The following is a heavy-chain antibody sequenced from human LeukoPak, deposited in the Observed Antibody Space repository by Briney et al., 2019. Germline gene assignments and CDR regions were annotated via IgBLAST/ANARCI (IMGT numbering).Heavy chain of an antibody. CDR3: ARHSYYCDSSGYYLVD. V-gene: IGHV1-69*04. CDR2: IIPIFGIA. J-gene: IGHJ4*02. Sequence: SVKVSCTASGGTFSSYAISWVRQAPGQGLEWMGRIIPIFGIANYAQKFQGRVTITADKSTSTAYMELSSLRSEDTAVYYCARHSYYCDSSGYYLVDWGQGTLVTVSS. CDR1: GGTFSSYA. D-gene: IGHD3-22*01.